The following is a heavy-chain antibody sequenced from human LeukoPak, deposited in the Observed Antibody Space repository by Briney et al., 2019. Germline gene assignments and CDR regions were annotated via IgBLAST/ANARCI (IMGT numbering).Heavy chain of an antibody. D-gene: IGHD3-22*01. CDR1: GYTFTGYY. CDR3: ARERNYYDSSGYYL. V-gene: IGHV1-2*02. CDR2: INPNSGGT. Sequence: GASVKVSCKASGYTFTGYYMHWVRQAPGQGLEWMGWINPNSGGTNYAQKFQGRVTMTRDTSISTAYMELSRLRSDDTAVYYCARERNYYDSSGYYLWSQGTLVTVSS. J-gene: IGHJ4*02.